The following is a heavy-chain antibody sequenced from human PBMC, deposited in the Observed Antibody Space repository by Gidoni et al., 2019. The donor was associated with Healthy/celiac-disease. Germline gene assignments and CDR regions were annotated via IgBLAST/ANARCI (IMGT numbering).Heavy chain of an antibody. J-gene: IGHJ4*02. CDR1: GCSLSTSGVG. CDR2: IEWDDDK. CDR3: AHTLTYHKSIDY. V-gene: IGHV2-5*02. D-gene: IGHD2-2*01. Sequence: QITLKESGPTLVKPTQTLTLTCTFSGCSLSTSGVGVGWIRQPPGQALEWLALIEWDDDKRYSPSLKRRLPIPKDTSKNQVVLTMTNMDPVDTATYYCAHTLTYHKSIDYWGQGTLVTASS.